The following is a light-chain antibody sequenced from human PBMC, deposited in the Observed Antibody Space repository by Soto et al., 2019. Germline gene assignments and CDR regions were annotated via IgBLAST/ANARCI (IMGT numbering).Light chain of an antibody. Sequence: QAVVTQPASVSGSPGQSITISCTGTSSDVGGYNYVSWYQQHPGKAPKLMIYDVSNRPSGVSNRFSGSKSGNTASLTISGLQAEDEADYYCSSYTSSRDVVFGGGTQLTVL. J-gene: IGLJ2*01. CDR2: DVS. CDR3: SSYTSSRDVV. V-gene: IGLV2-14*01. CDR1: SSDVGGYNY.